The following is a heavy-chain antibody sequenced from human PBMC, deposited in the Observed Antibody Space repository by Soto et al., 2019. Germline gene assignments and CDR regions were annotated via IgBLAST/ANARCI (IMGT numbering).Heavy chain of an antibody. CDR2: ISYDGSNK. V-gene: IGHV3-30-3*01. CDR1: GFTFSSYA. CDR3: ARSHSSGWTYYFDY. Sequence: PGGSLRLSCAASGFTFSSYAMHWVRQAPGKGLEWVAVISYDGSNKYYADSVKGRFTISRDNSKNTLYLQMNSLRAEDTAVYYCARSHSSGWTYYFDYWGQGTLVPVSS. J-gene: IGHJ4*02. D-gene: IGHD6-19*01.